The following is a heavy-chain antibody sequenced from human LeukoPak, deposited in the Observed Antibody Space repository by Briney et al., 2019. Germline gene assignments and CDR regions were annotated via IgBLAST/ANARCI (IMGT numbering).Heavy chain of an antibody. V-gene: IGHV3-66*01. CDR2: IYSGGST. D-gene: IGHD3-16*01. Sequence: PGGSLRLSCAASGLTVSSNYMTWVRQAPGKGLQWVSVIYSGGSTYYAVSVKGRFTISRDNSKNTLYLQMNSLRAEDTAVYYCARGGGYFDYWGQGTLVTVSS. J-gene: IGHJ4*02. CDR1: GLTVSSNY. CDR3: ARGGGYFDY.